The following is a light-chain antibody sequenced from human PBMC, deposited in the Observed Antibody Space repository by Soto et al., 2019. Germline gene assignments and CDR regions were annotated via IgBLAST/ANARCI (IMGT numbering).Light chain of an antibody. CDR1: SSDVGGYNY. CDR2: DVT. J-gene: IGLJ3*02. Sequence: QSVLTQPRSVSGSPGQSVTISCTGTSSDVGGYNYVSWYLQHPGKAPKLMIYDVTTRPSGVPDRFSGSKSANTASLTISGLQAEDEADYYCCSYAGSYTWVFGGGTKVTVL. V-gene: IGLV2-11*01. CDR3: CSYAGSYTWV.